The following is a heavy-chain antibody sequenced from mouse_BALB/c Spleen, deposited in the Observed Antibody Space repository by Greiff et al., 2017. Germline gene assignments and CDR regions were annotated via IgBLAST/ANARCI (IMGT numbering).Heavy chain of an antibody. D-gene: IGHD1-1*01. CDR3: ARDYDYYAMDY. J-gene: IGHJ4*01. CDR1: GYTFTSYY. V-gene: IGHV1S56*01. CDR2: IDPGNVNT. Sequence: VQLQQSGPELVKPGASVRISCKASGYTFTSYYIHWVKQRPGQGLEWIGWIDPGNVNTKYNEKFKGKATLTADKSSSTAYMQLSSLTSEDSAVYFCARDYDYYAMDYWGQGTSVTVAS.